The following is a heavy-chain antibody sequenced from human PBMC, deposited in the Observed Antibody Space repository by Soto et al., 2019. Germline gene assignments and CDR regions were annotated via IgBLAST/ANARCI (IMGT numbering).Heavy chain of an antibody. CDR2: IVVGSGNT. D-gene: IGHD2-21*01. CDR1: GSTFTSSA. V-gene: IGHV1-58*01. J-gene: IGHJ6*02. CDR3: AADHMGLSYYYYRMDV. Sequence: ASVKVSCKASGSTFTSSAVQWVRQARGQRLEWIGWIVVGSGNTNYAQKFQERVTITRDMSTSTAYMELSSLRSEDTAVYYCAADHMGLSYYYYRMDVWGQGNTVTVSS.